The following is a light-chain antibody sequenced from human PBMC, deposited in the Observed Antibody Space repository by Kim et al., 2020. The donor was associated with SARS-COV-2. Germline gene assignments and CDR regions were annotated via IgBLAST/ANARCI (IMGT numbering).Light chain of an antibody. V-gene: IGKV1-5*03. CDR3: QYYKVDSWT. CDR1: QTLVGS. Sequence: ITCRASQTLVGSLAWFKRKPGKAPKLRFHTASSLESGVPSGFSGRESGTKFTLTIGSLHPVVFAPYYCQYYKVDSWTFGQRA. CDR2: TAS. J-gene: IGKJ1*01.